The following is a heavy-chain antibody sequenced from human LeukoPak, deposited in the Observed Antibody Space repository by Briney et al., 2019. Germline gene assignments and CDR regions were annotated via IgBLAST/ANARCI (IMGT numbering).Heavy chain of an antibody. CDR3: AGLVGRYSSGLYYYYFDY. V-gene: IGHV4-30-4*01. D-gene: IGHD3-22*01. CDR1: GASISSDDYY. CDR2: THYSGSS. J-gene: IGHJ4*02. Sequence: SETLSLTCTVSGASISSDDYYWGWIRQPPGKGLKWIAYTHYSGSSFYNPSLKSRITISVDTSKNQFSLRLSSVTAADTAVYYCAGLVGRYSSGLYYYYFDYWGQGTLVTVSS.